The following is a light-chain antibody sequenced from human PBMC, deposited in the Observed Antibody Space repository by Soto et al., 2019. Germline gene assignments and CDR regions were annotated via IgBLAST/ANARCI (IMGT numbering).Light chain of an antibody. CDR3: AAWDDSLNGHVV. J-gene: IGLJ2*01. Sequence: QSVLTQPPSASGTPGQRVTISCSGSSSNIGSNTVNWYQQLPGTAPNLLIYSNNQRPSGVPDRFSGSKSGTSASLAISGLQSEDEADDYCAAWDDSLNGHVVFGGGTQLTVL. CDR1: SSNIGSNT. CDR2: SNN. V-gene: IGLV1-44*01.